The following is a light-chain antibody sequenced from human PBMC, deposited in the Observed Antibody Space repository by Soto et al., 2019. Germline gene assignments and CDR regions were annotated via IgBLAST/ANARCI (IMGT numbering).Light chain of an antibody. CDR3: QQSYRTPPWT. CDR1: QTISNW. V-gene: IGKV1-39*01. Sequence: DIQMTQSPSTLSASVGDRVTITCRASQTISNWLAWYQQKPGKAPKLLIYTAATLQSGVPSRFSGSGSGTEFTLTISSLQPEDFATYYCQQSYRTPPWTFGQGTKVDIK. J-gene: IGKJ1*01. CDR2: TAA.